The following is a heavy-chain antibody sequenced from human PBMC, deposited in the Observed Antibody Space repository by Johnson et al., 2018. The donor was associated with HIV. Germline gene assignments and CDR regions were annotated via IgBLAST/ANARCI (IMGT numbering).Heavy chain of an antibody. CDR3: AREKGAKGSSPSAFDI. V-gene: IGHV3-66*02. CDR1: GFTVSSNY. CDR2: IYSGGST. D-gene: IGHD6-13*01. J-gene: IGHJ3*02. Sequence: VQLVESGGGLVQPGGSLRLSCAASGFTVSSNYMSWVRQAPGKGLEWVSVIYSGGSTYYADSVKGRFTISRDNSKNTLYLQMNSLRAEDTAVYYCAREKGAKGSSPSAFDIWGQGTMVTVSS.